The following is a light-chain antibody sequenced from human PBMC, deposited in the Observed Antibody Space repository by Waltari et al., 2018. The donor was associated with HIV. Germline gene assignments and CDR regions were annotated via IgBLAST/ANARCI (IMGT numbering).Light chain of an antibody. V-gene: IGLV2-14*01. CDR3: GSSTSSSNMDV. CDR1: SSGSGGYKS. CDR2: EVS. Sequence: QSALTQPASVSGSPGQSITISCTGISSGSGGYKSVSWYQHHPGKPPKLIMYEVSNRASGVANRCAGSKSGNTASLTISGLQAEDEAEYYCGSSTSSSNMDVFGGGTKVTVL. J-gene: IGLJ2*01.